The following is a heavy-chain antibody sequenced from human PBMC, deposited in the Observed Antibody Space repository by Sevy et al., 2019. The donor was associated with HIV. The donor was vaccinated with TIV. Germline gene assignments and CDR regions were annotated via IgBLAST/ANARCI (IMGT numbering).Heavy chain of an antibody. CDR3: ARDGSDILTGYYEGNDY. J-gene: IGHJ4*02. Sequence: GGSLRLSCAASGFTFSSYWMSWVRQAPGKGLEWVANIKQDGSEKYYVDSVKGRFTISRDNANNSLYLQMNSLRAEDTAVYYCARDGSDILTGYYEGNDYWGQGTLVTVSS. CDR1: GFTFSSYW. D-gene: IGHD3-9*01. V-gene: IGHV3-7*01. CDR2: IKQDGSEK.